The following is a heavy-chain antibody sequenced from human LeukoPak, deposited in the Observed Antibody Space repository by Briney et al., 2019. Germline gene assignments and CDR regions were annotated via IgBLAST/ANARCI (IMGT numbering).Heavy chain of an antibody. CDR2: IYTSGST. Sequence: PSQTLSLTCTVSGGSISSGSYYWSWIRQPAGKGLEWIGRIYTSGSTNYNPSLKSRVTISVDTSKNQFSLKLSSVTAADTAVYYCARYYDGMDVWGQGTTVTVSS. CDR1: GGSISSGSYY. J-gene: IGHJ6*02. CDR3: ARYYDGMDV. V-gene: IGHV4-61*02.